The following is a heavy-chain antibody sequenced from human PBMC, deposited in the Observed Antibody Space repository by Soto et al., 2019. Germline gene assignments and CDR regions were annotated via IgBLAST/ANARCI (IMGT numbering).Heavy chain of an antibody. CDR3: ARHDYYLRTFDI. V-gene: IGHV4-61*08. D-gene: IGHD3-22*01. CDR1: GGSVGTGAYY. CDR2: TLYSGSP. Sequence: QVQLQESGPGLVTPSETLSLTCRVSGGSVGTGAYYWSWIRQPPGKGLEWIGYTLYSGSPNYNPSLQSLQRRLTRSVDTSRNRFSLRLTSVTAADTALFYYARHDYYLRTFDIWGEETLVTVSS. J-gene: IGHJ3*02.